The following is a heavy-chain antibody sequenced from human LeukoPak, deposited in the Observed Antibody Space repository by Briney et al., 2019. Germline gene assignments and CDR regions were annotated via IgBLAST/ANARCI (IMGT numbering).Heavy chain of an antibody. J-gene: IGHJ4*02. CDR1: GFTFSSYA. D-gene: IGHD6-19*01. CDR2: ISGSGGST. CDR3: AGIAVAAYYFDY. V-gene: IGHV3-23*01. Sequence: GGSLRLPCAASGFTFSSYAMSWVRQAPGKGLEWVSAISGSGGSTYYADSVKGRFTISRDNSKNTLYLQMNSLRAEDTAVYYCAGIAVAAYYFDYWGQGTLVTVSS.